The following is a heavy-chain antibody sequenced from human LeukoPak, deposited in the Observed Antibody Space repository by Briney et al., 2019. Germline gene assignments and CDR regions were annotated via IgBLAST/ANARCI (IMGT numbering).Heavy chain of an antibody. CDR2: INHSGST. CDR1: GGSFSGYY. V-gene: IGHV4-34*01. D-gene: IGHD2-15*01. Sequence: SETLSLTCAVYGGSFSGYYWSWIRQPPGKGLEWIGEINHSGSTNYNPPLKSRVTISVDTSKNQFSLKLSSVTAADTAVYYCASRKCSGGSCYYAEYFQHWGQGTLVTVSS. CDR3: ASRKCSGGSCYYAEYFQH. J-gene: IGHJ1*01.